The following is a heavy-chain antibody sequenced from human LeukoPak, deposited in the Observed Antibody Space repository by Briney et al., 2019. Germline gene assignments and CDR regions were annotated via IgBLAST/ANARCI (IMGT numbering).Heavy chain of an antibody. J-gene: IGHJ4*02. CDR3: AKNGVLLWFGELKGFDY. CDR1: GFTFSSYG. V-gene: IGHV3-30*18. Sequence: GGSLRLSCAASGFTFSSYGMHWVRQAPGKGLEWVAVISYDGSNKYYADSVKGRFTISRDNSKNTLYLQMNSLRAEDTAVYYCAKNGVLLWFGELKGFDYWGQGTLVTVSS. D-gene: IGHD3-10*01. CDR2: ISYDGSNK.